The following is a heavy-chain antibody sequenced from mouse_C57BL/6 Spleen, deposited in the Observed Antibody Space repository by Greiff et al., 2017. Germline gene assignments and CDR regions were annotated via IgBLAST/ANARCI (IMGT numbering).Heavy chain of an antibody. CDR1: GYAFSSSW. V-gene: IGHV1-82*01. CDR2: IYPGDGDT. D-gene: IGHD1-1*01. J-gene: IGHJ2*01. CDR3: AREGNYYGRPFDY. Sequence: QVQLQQSGPELVKPGASVKISCKASGYAFSSSWMNWVKQRPGKGLEWIGRIYPGDGDTNYNGKFKGKATLTADKSSSTAYMQLSSLTSEDSAVYFCAREGNYYGRPFDYWGQGTTLTVSS.